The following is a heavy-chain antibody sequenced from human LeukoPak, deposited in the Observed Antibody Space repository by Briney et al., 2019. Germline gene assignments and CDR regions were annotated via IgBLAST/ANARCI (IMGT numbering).Heavy chain of an antibody. Sequence: GRSLRLSCAASGFTFDDYAMHWVRQAPGKGLEWVSGISWNSGSIGYADSVKGRFTISRDNAKNSLYLQMNSLRAGDTALYYCAKVESSSWTALDYWGQGTLVTVSS. J-gene: IGHJ4*02. CDR2: ISWNSGSI. V-gene: IGHV3-9*01. CDR3: AKVESSSWTALDY. D-gene: IGHD6-13*01. CDR1: GFTFDDYA.